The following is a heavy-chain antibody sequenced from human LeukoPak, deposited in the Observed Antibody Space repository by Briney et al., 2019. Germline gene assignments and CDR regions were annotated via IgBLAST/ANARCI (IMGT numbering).Heavy chain of an antibody. J-gene: IGHJ4*02. CDR2: IYYNGGT. Sequence: SETLSLTCSVSGGSITRYYWSWVRQPPGKGLEWIGYIYYNGGTNYNPSLKSRVTISVDTSKNQFSLKLSSVTAADTAVYYCARDGAQDYFDYWGQGTLVTVSS. D-gene: IGHD4/OR15-4a*01. V-gene: IGHV4-59*01. CDR1: GGSITRYY. CDR3: ARDGAQDYFDY.